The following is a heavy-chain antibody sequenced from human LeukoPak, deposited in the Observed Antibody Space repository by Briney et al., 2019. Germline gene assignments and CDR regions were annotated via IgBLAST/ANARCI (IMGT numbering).Heavy chain of an antibody. CDR1: GFIVSSNY. V-gene: IGHV3-74*01. CDR2: INSDGSST. D-gene: IGHD6-19*01. Sequence: GGSLRLSCAASGFIVSSNYMTWVRQAPGKGLGWVSRINSDGSSTRYAGSVKGRFTVSRDNAKNTLYLQMKSLRAEDTAVYYCRGAVGGPFDYWGQGTLVTVSS. CDR3: RGAVGGPFDY. J-gene: IGHJ4*02.